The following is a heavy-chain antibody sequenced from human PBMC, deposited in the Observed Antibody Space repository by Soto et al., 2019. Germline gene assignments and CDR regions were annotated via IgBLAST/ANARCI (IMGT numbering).Heavy chain of an antibody. J-gene: IGHJ3*02. V-gene: IGHV1-46*03. Sequence: ASVKVSCKASGYTLTSYYMHWVRQAPGQGLEWMGIINPSGGSTSYAQKFQGRVTMTRDTSTSTVYMELSSLRSEDTAVYYCARPLVAAAGTEDAFDIWGQGTMVTVSS. CDR2: INPSGGST. CDR1: GYTLTSYY. D-gene: IGHD6-13*01. CDR3: ARPLVAAAGTEDAFDI.